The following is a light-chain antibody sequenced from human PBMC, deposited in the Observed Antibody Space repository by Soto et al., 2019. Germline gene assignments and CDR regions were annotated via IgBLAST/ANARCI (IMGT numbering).Light chain of an antibody. Sequence: EIVMTQSPATLSVYPGERATLSCRASQSVSSNLAWYQQKPGQAPRLLIYGASTRATGIPAWFSGSGSGTEFTLTISSLQSEDFAVYYCQQYNNWWTFGQGTKVEIK. J-gene: IGKJ1*01. CDR1: QSVSSN. V-gene: IGKV3-15*01. CDR3: QQYNNWWT. CDR2: GAS.